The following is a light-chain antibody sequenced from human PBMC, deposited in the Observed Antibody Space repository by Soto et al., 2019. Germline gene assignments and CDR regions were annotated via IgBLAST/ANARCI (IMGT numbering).Light chain of an antibody. CDR3: QQYSSSRT. CDR1: QSVSSY. Sequence: EIVLTQSPATLSFSPGERATLSCRASQSVSSYLAWYQQKPGQAPRLLIYGGSSRATGIPVRFSGSGSETDFTLTITRLEPEDFAVYYCQQYSSSRTFGQGTKV. J-gene: IGKJ1*01. CDR2: GGS. V-gene: IGKV3-20*01.